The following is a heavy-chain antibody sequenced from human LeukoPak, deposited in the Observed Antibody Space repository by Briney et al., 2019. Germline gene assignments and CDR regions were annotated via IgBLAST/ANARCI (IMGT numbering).Heavy chain of an antibody. Sequence: GSLRLSCAASGFTFSSYEMNWVRQPPGKGLEWIGEIYYTGDTNYNPSLKSRLTISVDKSKNHFSLNLTSVTAADTAVYYCARGWATGSLGYYYYGMDVWGKGTTVIVSS. CDR3: ARGWATGSLGYYYYGMDV. D-gene: IGHD3-16*01. CDR2: IYYTGDT. J-gene: IGHJ6*04. V-gene: IGHV4-4*02. CDR1: GFTFSSYEM.